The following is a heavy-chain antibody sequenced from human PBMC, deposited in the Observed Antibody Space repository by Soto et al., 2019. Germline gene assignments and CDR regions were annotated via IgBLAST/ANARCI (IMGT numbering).Heavy chain of an antibody. V-gene: IGHV4-31*03. CDR1: GGCINSGGDY. Sequence: SETLSLTCSVSGGCINSGGDYWTWVRQHPGKGLEWIGYIFFSGSTYYNPSLKRRVSISGDMSKNQFFLNLRAVTVADTAVYFSCLTFVPYGLDVLCQGTTLPASS. CDR2: IFFSGST. CDR3: CLTFVPYGLDV. J-gene: IGHJ6*02. D-gene: IGHD2-8*01.